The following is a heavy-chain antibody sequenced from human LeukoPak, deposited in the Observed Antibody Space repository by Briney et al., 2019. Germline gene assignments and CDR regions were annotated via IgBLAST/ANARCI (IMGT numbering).Heavy chain of an antibody. V-gene: IGHV4-38-2*02. Sequence: SSETLSLTCTVSGYSITNGYYWGWIRQPPGKGLEWIGSIYHDGRIDYNPSLKSRVTISRDTSNDQFSLKLSSVTAADTAVYYCARGRSGYYYGSGSDYWGQGTLVTVSS. D-gene: IGHD3-10*01. CDR1: GYSITNGYY. CDR2: IYHDGRI. J-gene: IGHJ4*02. CDR3: ARGRSGYYYGSGSDY.